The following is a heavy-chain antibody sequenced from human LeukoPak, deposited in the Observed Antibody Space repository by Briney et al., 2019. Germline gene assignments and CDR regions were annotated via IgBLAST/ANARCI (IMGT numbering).Heavy chain of an antibody. CDR2: ISYDGSNK. D-gene: IGHD2-2*01. V-gene: IGHV3-30-3*01. Sequence: GGSLRLSCAASGFTFSSYAMHWVRQAPGKGLEWVAVISYDGSNKYYADSVKGRFTISRDNSKNTLYLQMNSLRAEDTAAYYCARELRFVPAAPHDYWGQGTLVTVSS. CDR3: ARELRFVPAAPHDY. CDR1: GFTFSSYA. J-gene: IGHJ4*02.